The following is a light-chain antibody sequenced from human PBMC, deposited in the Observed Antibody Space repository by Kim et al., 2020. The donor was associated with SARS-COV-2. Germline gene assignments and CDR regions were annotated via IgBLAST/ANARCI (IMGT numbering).Light chain of an antibody. Sequence: GVRVTITCRASQDISIWLAWYQPTPGKTPKLLIYDASSLESGVPSRFSGSGSGSEFTLTISSLQPDDFATYYCQHYTSHTFGQGTKL. CDR2: DAS. CDR3: QHYTSHT. J-gene: IGKJ2*01. V-gene: IGKV1-5*01. CDR1: QDISIW.